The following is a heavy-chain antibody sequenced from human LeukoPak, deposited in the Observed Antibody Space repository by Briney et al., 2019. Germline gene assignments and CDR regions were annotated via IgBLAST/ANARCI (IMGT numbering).Heavy chain of an antibody. J-gene: IGHJ4*02. V-gene: IGHV3-21*01. CDR1: GFTFSRYS. CDR3: AKDSGSYYYFDY. Sequence: PGGSLRLSCAASGFTFSRYSMNWVRQAPGKGLEWVSSITGTSSYIYYADSVKGRFTISRDNAYNSLYLQMNSLRAEDAAVYYCAKDSGSYYYFDYWGQGTLVTVSS. CDR2: ITGTSSYI. D-gene: IGHD1-26*01.